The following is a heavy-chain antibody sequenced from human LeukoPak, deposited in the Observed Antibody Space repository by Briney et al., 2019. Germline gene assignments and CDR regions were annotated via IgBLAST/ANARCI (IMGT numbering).Heavy chain of an antibody. CDR2: INPNSSGT. D-gene: IGHD1-26*01. V-gene: IGHV1-2*02. J-gene: IGHJ5*02. CDR3: ARDRGDPGSYYFWFDP. Sequence: GASVKVSCKASGYTFTGYYMRWVRQAPGQGLEWMGWINPNSSGTNYAQKFQGRVTMTRDTSISTAYMELSRLRSDDTAVYYCARDRGDPGSYYFWFDPWGQETLVTVSS. CDR1: GYTFTGYY.